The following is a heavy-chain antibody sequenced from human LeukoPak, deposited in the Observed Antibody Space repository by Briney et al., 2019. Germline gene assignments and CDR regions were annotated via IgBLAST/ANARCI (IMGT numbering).Heavy chain of an antibody. D-gene: IGHD3-10*01. J-gene: IGHJ4*02. CDR1: GFTFSSYN. V-gene: IGHV3-21*01. CDR3: APRSPYYYGSGSSD. Sequence: PGGSLRLSCAASGFTFSSYNMNWVRQAPGKGLEWVSSITSSSTYIYYADSVRGRFTISRDNTKNSLYLQMNSLRAEDTAVYYCAPRSPYYYGSGSSDWGQGTLVTVSS. CDR2: ITSSSTYI.